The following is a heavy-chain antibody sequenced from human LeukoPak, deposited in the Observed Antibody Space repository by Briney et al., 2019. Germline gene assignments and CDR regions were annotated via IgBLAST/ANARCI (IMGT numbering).Heavy chain of an antibody. V-gene: IGHV4-4*01. D-gene: IGHD6-19*01. CDR1: GGSISSSNW. CDR3: ARGDVGRGWYVGFDY. J-gene: IGHJ4*02. CDR2: IYHSGST. Sequence: TLSLTCAVSGGSISSSNWWSWVRQPSGKGLDWIGEIYHSGSTNYNPSLKSRVTISVDTSKNQFSLRLSSVTAADTAVYFCARGDVGRGWYVGFDYWGQGTLVTVSS.